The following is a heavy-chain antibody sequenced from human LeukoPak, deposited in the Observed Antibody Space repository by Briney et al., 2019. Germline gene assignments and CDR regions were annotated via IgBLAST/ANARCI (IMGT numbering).Heavy chain of an antibody. CDR1: GGTFSGYA. J-gene: IGHJ4*02. Sequence: SVKVSCEASGGTFSGYAISGGRQAPGQGLESRGRIIPILGIANYAQKFQGRATITADKSTRTAYMELSSLRSEDTAVYYCARDLSSEGSSHFVDYWGQGTLVTVSS. D-gene: IGHD6-6*01. V-gene: IGHV1-69*04. CDR2: IIPILGIA. CDR3: ARDLSSEGSSHFVDY.